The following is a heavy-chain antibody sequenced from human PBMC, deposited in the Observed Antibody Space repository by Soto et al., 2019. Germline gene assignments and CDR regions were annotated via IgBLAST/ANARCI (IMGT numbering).Heavy chain of an antibody. CDR1: GDSVSSGTYY. V-gene: IGHV4-61*01. Sequence: QVQLQESGPGLVKPSETLSLTCSVSGDSVSSGTYYWGWIRQPPGKGLEWIGYIHYSGSANYNPSLKSRVTMSVDTSTNQFPLKLASVTAADTAVYFCARDMRYLYGMDVWGQGTTVTVSS. J-gene: IGHJ6*02. D-gene: IGHD1-20*01. CDR3: ARDMRYLYGMDV. CDR2: IHYSGSA.